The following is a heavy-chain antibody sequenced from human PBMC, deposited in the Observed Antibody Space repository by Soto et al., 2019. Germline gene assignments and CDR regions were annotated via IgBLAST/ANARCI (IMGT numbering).Heavy chain of an antibody. J-gene: IGHJ4*02. D-gene: IGHD3-10*01. CDR2: IYYSGTT. V-gene: IGHV4-59*01. Sequence: PLVTLCVTCTVSGGSISNFYWSWIRQPPGKGLEWIGYIYYSGTTSYNPSLNSRVTISVDTSKNQFSLKLNSVTAADTAVYYCARESYYGSGATVFGYWGLGTLVTVSS. CDR1: GGSISNFY. CDR3: ARESYYGSGATVFGY.